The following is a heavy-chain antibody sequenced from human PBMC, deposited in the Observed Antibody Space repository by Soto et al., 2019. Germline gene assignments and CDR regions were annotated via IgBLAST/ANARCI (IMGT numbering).Heavy chain of an antibody. CDR3: ARAVKPTYYDFWSGSHYYYYYGMDV. J-gene: IGHJ6*02. CDR1: GGTFSSYA. CDR2: IIPIFGTA. D-gene: IGHD3-3*01. V-gene: IGHV1-69*01. Sequence: QVQLVQSGAEVKKPGSSVKVSCKASGGTFSSYAISWVRQAPGQGLEWMGGIIPIFGTANYAQKFQGRVTITADESTSTAYMELSSLRSEDTAVYYCARAVKPTYYDFWSGSHYYYYYGMDVWGQGTTVTVSS.